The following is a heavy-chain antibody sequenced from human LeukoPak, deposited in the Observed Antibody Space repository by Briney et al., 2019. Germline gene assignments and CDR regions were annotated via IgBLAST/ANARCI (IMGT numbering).Heavy chain of an antibody. CDR2: ISTYNGNT. CDR1: GYTFTNYG. J-gene: IGHJ4*02. D-gene: IGHD6-19*01. Sequence: GASVKVSCKASGYTFTNYGINWVRQVPGQGLEWMGWISTYNGNTNYAQDLQGRVTMTTDTSTSTAYMELRTLTSDDTAVYYCARMMSIPVAGHRPLFDYWGQGTLVTVSS. V-gene: IGHV1-18*01. CDR3: ARMMSIPVAGHRPLFDY.